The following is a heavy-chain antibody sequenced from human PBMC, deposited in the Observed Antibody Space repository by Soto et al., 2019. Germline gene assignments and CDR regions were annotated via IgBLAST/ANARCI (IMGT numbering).Heavy chain of an antibody. J-gene: IGHJ4*02. CDR1: GFTFSSYS. V-gene: IGHV3-21*01. Sequence: GGSLRLSCAASGFTFSSYSMNWVRQAPGKGLEWVSSISSSSSYIYYADSVKGRFTISRDNAKNSLYLQMNSLRAEDTAVYYCARDRAKWLGTFDSWGQGTLVTVSS. CDR2: ISSSSSYI. CDR3: ARDRAKWLGTFDS. D-gene: IGHD6-19*01.